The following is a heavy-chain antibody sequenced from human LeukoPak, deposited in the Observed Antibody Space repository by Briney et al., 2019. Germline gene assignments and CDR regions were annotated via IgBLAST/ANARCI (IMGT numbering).Heavy chain of an antibody. CDR1: VYTFTGYY. CDR3: ASTYYYGSGSPANPLDY. Sequence: GASVKVSCKASVYTFTGYYMHWVRQAPGQGLEWMGWINPNSGGTNYAQKFQGRVTMTRDTSISTAYMELSRLRSDDTAVYYCASTYYYGSGSPANPLDYWGQGTLVTVSS. CDR2: INPNSGGT. V-gene: IGHV1-2*02. J-gene: IGHJ4*02. D-gene: IGHD3-10*01.